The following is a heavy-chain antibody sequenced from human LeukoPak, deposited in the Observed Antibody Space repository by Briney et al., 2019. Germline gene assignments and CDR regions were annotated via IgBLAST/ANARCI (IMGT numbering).Heavy chain of an antibody. V-gene: IGHV3-30*18. CDR3: AKQLGYDFWSGQSFGMDV. J-gene: IGHJ6*02. D-gene: IGHD3-3*01. CDR1: GFTFSSYG. CDR2: ILYDGSNK. Sequence: GRSLRLSCAASGFTFSSYGMHWVRQAPGKGLEWVAVILYDGSNKYYADSVKGRFTISRDNSKNTLYLQMNSLRAEDAAVYYCAKQLGYDFWSGQSFGMDVWGQGTTVTVSS.